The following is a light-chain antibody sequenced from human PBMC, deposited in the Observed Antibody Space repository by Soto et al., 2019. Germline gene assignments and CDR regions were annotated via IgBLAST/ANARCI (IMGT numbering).Light chain of an antibody. CDR3: NSYTTSSTLV. CDR1: RNDVGGYNF. CDR2: DVS. J-gene: IGLJ3*02. Sequence: QSALTQPASLSGSPGQSITISCTGTRNDVGGYNFVSWYQHHPGRAPKLMIYDVSNRPSGVSNRFSGSKSGNTASLTISGLQAEDEADYYCNSYTTSSTLVFGGGTQLTVL. V-gene: IGLV2-14*03.